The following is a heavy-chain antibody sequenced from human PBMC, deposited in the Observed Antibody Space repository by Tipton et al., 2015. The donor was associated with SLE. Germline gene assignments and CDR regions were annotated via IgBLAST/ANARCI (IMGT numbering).Heavy chain of an antibody. CDR2: ISANNGNT. D-gene: IGHD2-2*03. CDR1: GYTFTSYG. V-gene: IGHV1-18*01. Sequence: QSGAEVKKPGASVKVSCKASGYTFTSYGISWVRQAPGQGLEWMGWISANNGNTDYPQNLQGRVTMTTDTPTSTAFMELRSLRSDDTAVYYCARDWVDIVVVPAYQYAMDVWGQGTTVTVSS. J-gene: IGHJ6*02. CDR3: ARDWVDIVVVPAYQYAMDV.